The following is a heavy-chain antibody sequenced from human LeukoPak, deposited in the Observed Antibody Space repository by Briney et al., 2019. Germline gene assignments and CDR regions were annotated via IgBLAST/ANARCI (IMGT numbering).Heavy chain of an antibody. Sequence: GRSLRLSCAASGFTFDDYAMHWVRQAPGKGLEWVSGISWNSGSIGYADSVKGRFTISRDNAKNSLYLQMNSLRAEDTALYYCAKETSIAAPTKYYYYYMDVWGKGTTVTVSS. D-gene: IGHD6-6*01. J-gene: IGHJ6*03. V-gene: IGHV3-9*01. CDR3: AKETSIAAPTKYYYYYMDV. CDR2: ISWNSGSI. CDR1: GFTFDDYA.